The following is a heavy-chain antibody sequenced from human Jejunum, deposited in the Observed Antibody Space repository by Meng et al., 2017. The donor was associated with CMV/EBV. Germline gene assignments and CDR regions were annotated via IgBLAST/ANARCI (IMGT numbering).Heavy chain of an antibody. CDR3: VRELIRDHSGSWFDS. J-gene: IGHJ5*01. Sequence: LESGPARGRLPENLSLLCSVSGVTRTDYYCGLIRQPAGMGLEWIGRIPDSGSSDYSPSLTSRVPMSVDTSKNQFSLSLNSVTPADTALYYCVRELIRDHSGSWFDSWGQGTLVTVSS. CDR2: IPDSGSS. D-gene: IGHD3-16*01. V-gene: IGHV4-4*07. CDR1: GVTRTDYY.